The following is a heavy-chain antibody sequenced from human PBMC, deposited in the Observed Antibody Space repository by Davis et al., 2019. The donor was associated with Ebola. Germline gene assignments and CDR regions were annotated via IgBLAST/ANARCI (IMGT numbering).Heavy chain of an antibody. CDR2: ISAYNGNT. CDR3: ASGPEVWNGYSQRGYYYYGMDV. Sequence: ASVKVSCKASGYTFTGYYMHWVRQAPGQGLEWMGWISAYNGNTNYAQKVQGRVTMTTNTSTSTAYMELRSLRSDDTALYYCASGPEVWNGYSQRGYYYYGMDVWGQGTTVTVSS. V-gene: IGHV1-18*04. CDR1: GYTFTGYY. D-gene: IGHD1-1*01. J-gene: IGHJ6*02.